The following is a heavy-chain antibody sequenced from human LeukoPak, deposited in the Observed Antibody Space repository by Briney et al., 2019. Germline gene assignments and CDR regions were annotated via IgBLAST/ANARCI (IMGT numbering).Heavy chain of an antibody. CDR3: ARNENSGWGYFDY. CDR1: GFTSSSYA. CDR2: ISSNGGST. J-gene: IGHJ4*02. Sequence: PGGSLRLSCSASGFTSSSYAMHWVRQAPGKGLEYVSAISSNGGSTYYADSVKGRFTISRDNSKDTLYLQMNSLRAEDTAVYYCARNENSGWGYFDYWGQGTLVTVSS. V-gene: IGHV3-64*04. D-gene: IGHD5-12*01.